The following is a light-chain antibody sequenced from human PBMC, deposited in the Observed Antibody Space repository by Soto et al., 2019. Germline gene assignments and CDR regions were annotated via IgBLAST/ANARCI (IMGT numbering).Light chain of an antibody. V-gene: IGKV1-17*01. J-gene: IGKJ1*01. Sequence: IHETMSRPSPFAWVDYTFTIACRASQGIRNDLGWYQQKPGKAPKSLIYAASSLQSGVPSRFSGSGSGTEFTLTISSRLPNEFAANYFRQQLYNASWTFGQGTKVDIK. CDR1: QGIRND. CDR3: RQQLYNASWT. CDR2: AAS.